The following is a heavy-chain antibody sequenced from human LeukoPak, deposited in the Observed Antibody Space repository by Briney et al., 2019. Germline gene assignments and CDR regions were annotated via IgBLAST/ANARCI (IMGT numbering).Heavy chain of an antibody. CDR3: AKSVEAVAGFFDY. Sequence: GGSLRLSCAASGFTFDDYAMHWVRQAPGKGLEWVSGISWNSGSIGYADSVKGRFTISRDNAKNSLYLQMNSLRAEDMALYYCAKSVEAVAGFFDYWGQGTLVTVSP. J-gene: IGHJ4*02. CDR1: GFTFDDYA. CDR2: ISWNSGSI. V-gene: IGHV3-9*03. D-gene: IGHD6-19*01.